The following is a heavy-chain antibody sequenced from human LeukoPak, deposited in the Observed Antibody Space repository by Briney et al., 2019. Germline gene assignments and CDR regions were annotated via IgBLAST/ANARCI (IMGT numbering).Heavy chain of an antibody. CDR3: ARVLDYYDSRGYGDAFDI. CDR2: INHSGST. D-gene: IGHD3-22*01. J-gene: IGHJ3*02. CDR1: GGSFSGYY. Sequence: PSETLSLTCAVYGGSFSGYYWSWIRQPPGKGLEWIGEINHSGSTNYNPSLKSRVTISVDTSKNQFSLKMSSVTAADTAVYYCARVLDYYDSRGYGDAFDIWGQGTMVTVSS. V-gene: IGHV4-34*01.